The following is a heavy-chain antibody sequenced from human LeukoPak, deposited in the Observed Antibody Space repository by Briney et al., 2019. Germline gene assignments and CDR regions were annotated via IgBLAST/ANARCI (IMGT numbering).Heavy chain of an antibody. CDR2: ISGSGGST. J-gene: IGHJ4*02. Sequence: GGSLRLSCAASGFTFSIYAMSWVRQAPGKGLEWVSAISGSGGSTYYADSVKGRFTISRDNSKNTLYLQMNSLRAEDTAVYYCAKAGSSGYYSPYYFDYWGQGTLVTVSS. CDR3: AKAGSSGYYSPYYFDY. D-gene: IGHD3-22*01. V-gene: IGHV3-23*01. CDR1: GFTFSIYA.